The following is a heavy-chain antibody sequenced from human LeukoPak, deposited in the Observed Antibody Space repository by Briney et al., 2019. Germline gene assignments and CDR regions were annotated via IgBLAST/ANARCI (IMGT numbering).Heavy chain of an antibody. CDR3: ARDPPYSDSSGYYYDY. Sequence: PGGSLRLSCAASGFTFSTYSMNWVRQAPGKGLEWVSSISGSSIYIYYADSVKGRFTISRDNAKNSLYLQMNSLGAGDTAVYYCARDPPYSDSSGYYYDYWGQGTLVTVSS. J-gene: IGHJ4*02. CDR1: GFTFSTYS. D-gene: IGHD3-22*01. CDR2: ISGSSIYI. V-gene: IGHV3-21*01.